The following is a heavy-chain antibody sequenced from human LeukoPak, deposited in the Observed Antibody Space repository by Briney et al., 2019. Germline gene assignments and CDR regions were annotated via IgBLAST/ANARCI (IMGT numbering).Heavy chain of an antibody. Sequence: ASVKVSCKASGYTFTSYAMHWVRQAPGQRLEWVGWINAGNGNTKYSQKFQGRVTITRDTSASTAYMELSSLRSEDTAVYYCARVDGYSSGWYDHWGQGTLVTVSS. CDR3: ARVDGYSSGWYDH. CDR2: INAGNGNT. CDR1: GYTFTSYA. D-gene: IGHD6-19*01. J-gene: IGHJ5*02. V-gene: IGHV1-3*01.